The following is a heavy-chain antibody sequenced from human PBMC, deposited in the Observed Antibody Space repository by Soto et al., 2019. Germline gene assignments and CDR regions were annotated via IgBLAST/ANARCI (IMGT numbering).Heavy chain of an antibody. V-gene: IGHV4-38-2*02. D-gene: IGHD1-26*01. CDR2: IYHSGST. Sequence: SETLSLTCAVSGYSISSGYYWGWIRQPPGKGLEWIGSIYHSGSTYYNPSLKSRVTISVDTSKNQFSLKLSSVTAADTAVYYCARDQASVVGATEFDYWGQGTLVTVSS. J-gene: IGHJ4*02. CDR3: ARDQASVVGATEFDY. CDR1: GYSISSGYY.